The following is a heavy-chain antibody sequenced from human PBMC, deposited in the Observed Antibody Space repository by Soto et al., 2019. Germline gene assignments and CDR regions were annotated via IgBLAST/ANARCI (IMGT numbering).Heavy chain of an antibody. CDR1: GFTFSNAW. Sequence: EVQLVESGGGLVKPGGSLRLSCAASGFTFSNAWMNWVRQAPGKGLEWVGRIKSKTDGGTTDYAVPVKGRFTISRDDSKNTLYLQMNSLKTEDTAVYYCTTAFLYYYDSSGYDIDYWGQGTLVTVSS. V-gene: IGHV3-15*07. CDR2: IKSKTDGGTT. J-gene: IGHJ4*02. CDR3: TTAFLYYYDSSGYDIDY. D-gene: IGHD3-22*01.